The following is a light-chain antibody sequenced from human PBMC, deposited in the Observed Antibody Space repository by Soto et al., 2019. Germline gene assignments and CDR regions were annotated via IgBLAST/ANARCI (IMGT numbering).Light chain of an antibody. CDR3: QKANSFPRT. V-gene: IGKV1-12*01. Sequence: DIQMTQSPSSVSASVGDRVTITCRASQGIITSLGWYQQKPGKGPKLLIYLSSTLATGVSSRFSGSGSGTDFTLPITSLQPEDVATYFCQKANSFPRTFGGGTKVEIK. CDR2: LSS. J-gene: IGKJ4*01. CDR1: QGIITS.